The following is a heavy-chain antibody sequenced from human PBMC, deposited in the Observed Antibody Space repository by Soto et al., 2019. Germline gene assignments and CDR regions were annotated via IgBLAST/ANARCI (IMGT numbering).Heavy chain of an antibody. CDR3: AKTPIVGAYTYYFDY. CDR1: GFTFSNYA. J-gene: IGHJ4*02. D-gene: IGHD1-26*01. CDR2: ISDTGGNT. Sequence: GGSLRLSCAASGFTFSNYAMSWVRQAPGEGLEWVSTISDTGGNTYYADSVKGRFTISRDNSKNTLYLQMNSLRAEDTAVYYCAKTPIVGAYTYYFDYWGQGTLVTVSS. V-gene: IGHV3-23*01.